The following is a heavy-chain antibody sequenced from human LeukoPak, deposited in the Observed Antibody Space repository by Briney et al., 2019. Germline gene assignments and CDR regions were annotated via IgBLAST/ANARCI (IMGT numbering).Heavy chain of an antibody. CDR2: INPNSGGT. J-gene: IGHJ4*02. V-gene: IGHV1-2*02. Sequence: ASVKVSCKASGYTFTGCYMHWVRQAPGQGLEWMGWINPNSGGTNYAQKFQGRVTMTRDTSISTAYMELSRLGSDDTAVYYCAREYSGSYSLDYWGQGTLVTVSS. CDR3: AREYSGSYSLDY. D-gene: IGHD1-26*01. CDR1: GYTFTGCY.